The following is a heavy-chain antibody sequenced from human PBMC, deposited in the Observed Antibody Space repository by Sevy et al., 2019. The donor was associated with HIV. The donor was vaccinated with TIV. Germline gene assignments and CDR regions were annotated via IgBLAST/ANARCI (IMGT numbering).Heavy chain of an antibody. CDR1: GFTFSSYS. D-gene: IGHD6-19*01. V-gene: IGHV3-21*01. Sequence: GGSLRLSCAASGFTFSSYSMNWVRQAPGKGLEWVSSISSSSSYIYYADSVKGRFTISRDNAKNSLYLQMDSLRAEDTAVYYCARVAVAGGRDYWGQGTLVTVSS. CDR2: ISSSSSYI. J-gene: IGHJ4*02. CDR3: ARVAVAGGRDY.